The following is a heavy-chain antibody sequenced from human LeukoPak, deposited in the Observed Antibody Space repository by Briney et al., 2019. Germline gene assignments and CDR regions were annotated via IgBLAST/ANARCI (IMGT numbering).Heavy chain of an antibody. D-gene: IGHD1-26*01. V-gene: IGHV1-2*04. Sequence: ASVKVSCKASGYTFTGYYMHWVRQAPGQGLEWMGWINPNSGGTNYAQKFQGWVTMTRDTSISTAYMELSRLRSDDTAVYYCAREWWELGGGGRYYFDYWGQGTLVTVSS. CDR1: GYTFTGYY. CDR3: AREWWELGGGGRYYFDY. CDR2: INPNSGGT. J-gene: IGHJ4*02.